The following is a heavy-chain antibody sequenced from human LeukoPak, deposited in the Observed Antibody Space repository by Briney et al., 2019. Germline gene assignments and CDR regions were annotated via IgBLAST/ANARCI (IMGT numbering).Heavy chain of an antibody. V-gene: IGHV4-4*07. J-gene: IGHJ4*02. CDR2: IYTSGST. CDR1: GGSSSSYY. Sequence: SETLSLTCTVSGGSSSSYYWSWIRQPAGKGLEWIGRIYTSGSTNYNPSLKSRVTMSVDTSKNQFSLKLSSVTVADTAVYYCARDPSARYYFDYWGQGTLVTVSS. CDR3: ARDPSARYYFDY.